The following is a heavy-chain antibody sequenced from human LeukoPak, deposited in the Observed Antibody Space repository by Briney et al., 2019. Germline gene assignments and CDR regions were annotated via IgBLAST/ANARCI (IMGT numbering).Heavy chain of an antibody. Sequence: SETLSLTCTVSGGSISSSSYYWSWIRQPPGKGLEWIGEINHSGSTNYNPSLKSRVTISVDTSKNQFSLKLSSVTAADTAVYYCARLECPYCSSTSWEQTFSRSKFDPWGQGTLVTVSS. CDR3: ARLECPYCSSTSWEQTFSRSKFDP. V-gene: IGHV4-39*07. CDR1: GGSISSSSYY. J-gene: IGHJ5*02. CDR2: INHSGST. D-gene: IGHD2-2*01.